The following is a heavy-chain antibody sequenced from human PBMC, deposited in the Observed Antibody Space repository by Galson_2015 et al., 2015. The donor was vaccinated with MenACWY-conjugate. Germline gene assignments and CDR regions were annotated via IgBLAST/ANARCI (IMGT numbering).Heavy chain of an antibody. CDR1: GFTFSKYG. V-gene: IGHV3-30*04. CDR3: ARDRRATVENSLDD. Sequence: SLRLSCAGSGFTFSKYGMHWVRQAPGKGLEWVAVILYDGSDKYYADSVKGRFTISRDNSKNTLYLQMNSLRVEDTAVYYCARDRRATVENSLDDWGQGTLVTVSS. CDR2: ILYDGSDK. J-gene: IGHJ4*02. D-gene: IGHD4-11*01.